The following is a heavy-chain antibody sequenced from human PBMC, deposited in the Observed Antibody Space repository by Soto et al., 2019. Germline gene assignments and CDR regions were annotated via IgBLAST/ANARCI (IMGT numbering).Heavy chain of an antibody. J-gene: IGHJ5*02. CDR1: GGSISSGDYY. CDR2: IYYSGST. Sequence: SETLSLTCTVSGGSISSGDYYWSWIRQPPGKGLEWIGYIYYSGSTYYNPSLKSRVTISVDTSKNQFSLKLSSATAADTAVYYCARDRPYYDILTGPSGFDPWGQGTLVTVSS. V-gene: IGHV4-30-4*01. CDR3: ARDRPYYDILTGPSGFDP. D-gene: IGHD3-9*01.